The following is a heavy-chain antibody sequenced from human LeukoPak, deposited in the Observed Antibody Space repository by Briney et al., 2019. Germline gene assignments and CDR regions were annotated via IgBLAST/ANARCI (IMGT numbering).Heavy chain of an antibody. CDR1: GGTFSSYA. CDR2: IIPIFGTA. CDR3: ARDFSMVRGVITNWFDP. D-gene: IGHD3-10*01. J-gene: IGHJ5*02. V-gene: IGHV1-69*05. Sequence: GASVKVSCKASGGTFSSYAISWVRQAPGQGLEWMGGIIPIFGTANYAQKFQGRVTITRDTSASTAYMELSSLRSEDTAVYYCARDFSMVRGVITNWFDPWGQGTLVTVSS.